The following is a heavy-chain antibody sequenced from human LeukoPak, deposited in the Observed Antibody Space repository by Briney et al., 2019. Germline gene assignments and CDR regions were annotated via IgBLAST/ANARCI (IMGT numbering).Heavy chain of an antibody. V-gene: IGHV3-21*04. D-gene: IGHD6-19*01. J-gene: IGHJ4*02. Sequence: GGSLRLSCAASGFTFSSYSMNWVRQAPGKGLEWVSSISSSSSYIYYADSVRGRFTISRDSAKNSLYLQMNSLRAEDTAVYYCAKDLYSSGWYGSSFDYWGQGTLVTVSS. CDR3: AKDLYSSGWYGSSFDY. CDR1: GFTFSSYS. CDR2: ISSSSSYI.